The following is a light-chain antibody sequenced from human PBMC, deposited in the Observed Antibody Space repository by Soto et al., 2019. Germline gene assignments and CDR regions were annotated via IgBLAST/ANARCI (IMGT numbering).Light chain of an antibody. Sequence: DIQMTQSPSTLSASIGDRVTITCRASQSINTWLAWYQQKPGKAPKLLIYDASSLENGVPSRFSGSGSGTNFTLTISSLQPDDFAVYYCQQYNNYSGPFGKGTKV. V-gene: IGKV1-5*01. CDR3: QQYNNYSGP. J-gene: IGKJ1*01. CDR1: QSINTW. CDR2: DAS.